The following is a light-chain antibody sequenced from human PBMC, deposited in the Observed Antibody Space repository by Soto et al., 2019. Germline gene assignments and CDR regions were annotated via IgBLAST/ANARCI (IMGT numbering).Light chain of an antibody. CDR1: SSDVGGHNY. CDR3: SSFTSSTTLFV. CDR2: DVN. Sequence: QSALTQPASVSGSPGQSITISCTGTSSDVGGHNYVSWYQRHPGKAPKLMIYDVNNRPSGVSNRLSGSKSGNTASLTISGLQAEDEAEYYCSSFTSSTTLFVFGTGTKLTVL. J-gene: IGLJ1*01. V-gene: IGLV2-14*01.